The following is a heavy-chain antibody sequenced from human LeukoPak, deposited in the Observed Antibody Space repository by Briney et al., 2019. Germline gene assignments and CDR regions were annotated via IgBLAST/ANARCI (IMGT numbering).Heavy chain of an antibody. V-gene: IGHV3-11*06. J-gene: IGHJ5*02. CDR2: IRSSSSYT. CDR1: GFTFGDNY. Sequence: KPGGSLRLSCAASGFTFGDNYMSWIRQAPGKGLEWVSYIRSSSSYTNYADSVKGRFTISRDNAKNSLYLQMNSLRAEDTAVYYCARLLPPIVATSHRFDPWGQGTLVTVSS. CDR3: ARLLPPIVATSHRFDP. D-gene: IGHD5-12*01.